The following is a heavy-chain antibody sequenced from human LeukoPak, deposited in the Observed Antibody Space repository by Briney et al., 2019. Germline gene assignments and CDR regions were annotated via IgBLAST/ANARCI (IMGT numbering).Heavy chain of an antibody. D-gene: IGHD4-17*01. CDR1: GGAFTGSY. J-gene: IGHJ4*02. CDR2: INHSRST. V-gene: IGHV4-34*01. Sequence: PSNPLSLTCAVYGGAFTGSYWSWIRKSPGKGLEWIGEINHSRSTNYNPSLKSRVTISIDTSKNQFSLKLSSVTAADTAVYYCAREGLYGDYVWSLDYWGQGTLVTVSS. CDR3: AREGLYGDYVWSLDY.